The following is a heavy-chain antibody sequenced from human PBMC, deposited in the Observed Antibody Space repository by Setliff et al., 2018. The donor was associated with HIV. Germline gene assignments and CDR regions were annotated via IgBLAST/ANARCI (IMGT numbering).Heavy chain of an antibody. D-gene: IGHD6-19*01. CDR1: GDTFNNYN. CDR2: MNPNSGNT. Sequence: ASVNVSCKVSGDTFNNYNINWVRQATGQGLEWMGWMNPNSGNTGYAQKFQGRVTMTRNTSISTAYMELSSLRSEDTPVYYCARGLAVAGKSYYSYYYMDVWGKGTTVTVSS. J-gene: IGHJ6*03. V-gene: IGHV1-8*02. CDR3: ARGLAVAGKSYYSYYYMDV.